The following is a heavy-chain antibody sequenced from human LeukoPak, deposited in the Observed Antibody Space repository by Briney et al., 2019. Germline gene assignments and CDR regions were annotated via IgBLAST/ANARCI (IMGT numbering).Heavy chain of an antibody. Sequence: KTGGSLRLSCAASGFTVSSNYMSWVRQAPGKGLETVSYIYNGGDTIYYADSVRGRFTISRDNAESSLYLQMNSLRAEDTAVYYCARGHWGLDYWGRGTLVTVSS. CDR1: GFTVSSNY. J-gene: IGHJ4*02. D-gene: IGHD7-27*01. V-gene: IGHV3-11*04. CDR2: IYNGGDTI. CDR3: ARGHWGLDY.